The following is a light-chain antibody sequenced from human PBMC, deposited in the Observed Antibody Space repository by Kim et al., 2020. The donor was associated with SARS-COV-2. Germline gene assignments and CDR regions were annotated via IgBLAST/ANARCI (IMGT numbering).Light chain of an antibody. Sequence: EIVLTQSPGTLSVSPGERATLSCRASQSVGSSYLIWYQQKPGQAPRLLMYDAYSRATGIPDRFSGSGSGTDFTLTISRLEPEDFAVYYCQQYTGSPTFGQGTKVDIK. CDR1: QSVGSSY. CDR3: QQYTGSPT. V-gene: IGKV3-20*01. J-gene: IGKJ1*01. CDR2: DAY.